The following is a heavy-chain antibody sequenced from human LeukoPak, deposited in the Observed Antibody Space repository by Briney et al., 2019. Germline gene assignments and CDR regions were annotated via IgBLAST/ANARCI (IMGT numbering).Heavy chain of an antibody. J-gene: IGHJ3*02. Sequence: PGGSLRLSCAASGFTFTTYAMSWVRPAPGKGLEWVSAISCSGGSTYYADSVKGRFTISRDNSKNTLFLQMNSLRAEDTDVYYCAKAGDNTGYYLGAFDIWGQGTMVTVS. CDR3: AKAGDNTGYYLGAFDI. CDR2: ISCSGGST. V-gene: IGHV3-23*01. D-gene: IGHD3-22*01. CDR1: GFTFTTYA.